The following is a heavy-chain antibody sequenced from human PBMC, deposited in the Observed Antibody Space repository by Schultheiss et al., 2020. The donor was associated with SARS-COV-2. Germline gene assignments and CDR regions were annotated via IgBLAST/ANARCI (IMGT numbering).Heavy chain of an antibody. Sequence: ASVKVSCKASGYSFTTYGITWVRQDPGQGLEWMGWISPYNGNTFYAQKLQGRVIMTTDTSTSTAYMELSSLRSDDTAVYYCARDRWGSSGSLDAFDIWGQGTMVTVSS. V-gene: IGHV1-18*04. CDR1: GYSFTTYG. J-gene: IGHJ3*02. CDR3: ARDRWGSSGSLDAFDI. CDR2: ISPYNGNT. D-gene: IGHD1-26*01.